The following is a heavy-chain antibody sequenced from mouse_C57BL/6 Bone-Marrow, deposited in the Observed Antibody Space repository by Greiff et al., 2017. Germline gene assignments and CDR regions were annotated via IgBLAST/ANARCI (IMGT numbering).Heavy chain of an antibody. D-gene: IGHD1-1*01. CDR1: GFTFTDYY. Sequence: EVKLQQSGPVLVKPGPSVKISCKASGFTFTDYYMHWVKQSHGKSLEWIGLVYPYNGGTSYNQKFKGKATLTVDTSSSTAYMELNSLTSEDSAVYYCAREIYYYGSSYEYFDVWGTGTTVTVSS. CDR3: AREIYYYGSSYEYFDV. V-gene: IGHV1-36*01. J-gene: IGHJ1*03. CDR2: VYPYNGGT.